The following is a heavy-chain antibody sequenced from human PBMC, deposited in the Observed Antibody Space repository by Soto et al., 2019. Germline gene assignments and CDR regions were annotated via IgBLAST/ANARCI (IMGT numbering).Heavy chain of an antibody. CDR2: INPSGGST. D-gene: IGHD3-22*01. CDR1: GYTFTSYY. Sequence: ASVKVSCKASGYTFTSYYMHWVRQAPGQGLEWMGIINPSGGSTSYAQKFQGRVTISVDTSKNQFSLKLSSVTAADTAVYYCARIAITMMEYYFDYWGQGTLVTVSS. V-gene: IGHV1-46*01. J-gene: IGHJ4*02. CDR3: ARIAITMMEYYFDY.